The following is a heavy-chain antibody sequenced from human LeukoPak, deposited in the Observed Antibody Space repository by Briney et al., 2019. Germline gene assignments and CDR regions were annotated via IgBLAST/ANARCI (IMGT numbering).Heavy chain of an antibody. CDR2: ISAYNGNT. Sequence: ASVKVSCKASGYTFTSYGISWVRQAPGQGLEWMGWISAYNGNTNYAQKLQGRVTMTTDTSTSTAYMELRSLRSDDTAVYYCARVFREWSLPAHFDYWGQGTLVTVSS. CDR1: GYTFTSYG. V-gene: IGHV1-18*01. J-gene: IGHJ4*02. D-gene: IGHD3-3*01. CDR3: ARVFREWSLPAHFDY.